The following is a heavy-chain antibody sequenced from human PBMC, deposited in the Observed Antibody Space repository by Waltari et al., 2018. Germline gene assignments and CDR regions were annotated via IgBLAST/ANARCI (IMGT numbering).Heavy chain of an antibody. CDR3: AKDQSQLPKDY. V-gene: IGHV3-30*18. CDR1: GVTFSSYG. Sequence: QVQLVESGGGVVQHGRSLRLYCAACGVTFSSYGRPWVLQAPGKGLEWVAVISYDGSNKYYADSVKGRFTISRDNSKNTLYLQMNSLRAEDTAVYYCAKDQSQLPKDYWGQGTLVTVSS. D-gene: IGHD2-2*01. J-gene: IGHJ4*02. CDR2: ISYDGSNK.